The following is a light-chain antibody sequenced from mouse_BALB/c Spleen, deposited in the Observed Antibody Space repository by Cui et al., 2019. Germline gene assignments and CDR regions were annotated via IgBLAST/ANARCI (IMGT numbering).Light chain of an antibody. CDR3: HQYHRSPYT. CDR2: STS. CDR1: SSVSSSY. Sequence: QIVLIQSPAIMSASLGERVTMTCTASSSVSSSYLHWYQQKPGSSPKLWIYSTSNLASGVPVRFSGSGSGTSYSLTISSMEAEDAATYYCHQYHRSPYTFGGGTKLEIK. V-gene: IGKV4-74*01. J-gene: IGKJ2*01.